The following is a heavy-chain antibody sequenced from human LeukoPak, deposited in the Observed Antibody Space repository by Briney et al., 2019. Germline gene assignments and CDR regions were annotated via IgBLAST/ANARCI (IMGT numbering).Heavy chain of an antibody. D-gene: IGHD3-10*01. CDR1: GFTFSSYW. J-gene: IGHJ4*02. Sequence: GGSLRLSCAASGFTFSSYWMSWVRQAPGKGLEWVANIKKDGSEKYYVDSVKGRFTISRDNAKNSLYLQMNSLRAEDTAVYYCAREGFMDYFDYWGQGTLVTVSS. CDR2: IKKDGSEK. V-gene: IGHV3-7*01. CDR3: AREGFMDYFDY.